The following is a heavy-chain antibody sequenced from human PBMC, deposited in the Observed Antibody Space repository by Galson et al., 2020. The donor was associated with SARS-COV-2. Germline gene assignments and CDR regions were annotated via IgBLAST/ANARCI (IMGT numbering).Heavy chain of an antibody. V-gene: IGHV4-39*01. D-gene: IGHD3-16*01. CDR2: MYSSGIT. CDR3: ASLRYGWGSARAPDL. J-gene: IGHJ4*02. Sequence: SETLSLTCSVSGDSVSSKTYYWGWIRQPPGKGLEWIVSMYSSGITYYNPPLKSRVTISIDTSKNQFSLKLSSVTATDTAIYYCASLRYGWGSARAPDLWGPGTLVTVPS. CDR1: GDSVSSKTYY.